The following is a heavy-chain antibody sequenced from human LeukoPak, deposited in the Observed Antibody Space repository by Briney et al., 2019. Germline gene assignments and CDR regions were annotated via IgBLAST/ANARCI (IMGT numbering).Heavy chain of an antibody. CDR3: ARHKATMIVVVEYFDY. CDR1: GGSISSSSYY. D-gene: IGHD3-22*01. Sequence: SETLSLTCTVSGGSISSSSYYWGWIRQPPGKGLEWIGSIYYSGSTYYNPSLKSRVTISVDTSKNQFSLKLSSVTAADTAVYYCARHKATMIVVVEYFDYWGQGTLVTVS. V-gene: IGHV4-39*01. J-gene: IGHJ4*02. CDR2: IYYSGST.